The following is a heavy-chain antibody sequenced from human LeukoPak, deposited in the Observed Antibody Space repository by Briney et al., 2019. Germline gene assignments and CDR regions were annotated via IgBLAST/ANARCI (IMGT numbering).Heavy chain of an antibody. V-gene: IGHV4-30-4*01. J-gene: IGHJ5*02. CDR3: ARYGSGSTWFDP. CDR1: GGSISSDNYQ. D-gene: IGHD3-10*01. CDR2: INYSGST. Sequence: SETLSLTCTVSGGSISSDNYQWSWIRQPPGKGLEWVGYINYSGSTYYNPSLKSRVTISVDTSKNHFSLRLSSVTPADPAVYYCARYGSGSTWFDPWGQGTLVTVSS.